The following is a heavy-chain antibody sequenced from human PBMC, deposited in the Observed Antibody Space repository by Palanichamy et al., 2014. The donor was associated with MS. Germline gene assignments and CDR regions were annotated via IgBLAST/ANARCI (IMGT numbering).Heavy chain of an antibody. Sequence: QLVETGGGLIQPGGSLRLSCAASGFTVSSTDMSWVRQAPGRGLEWVSVIYSGGSTYYADSVKGRFTISRDNSKNTLYLQMNSLRAEDTAVYYCASLRRFAFDYWGQGTLVTVSS. D-gene: IGHD3-3*01. CDR3: ASLRRFAFDY. V-gene: IGHV3-53*02. CDR1: GFTVSSTD. CDR2: IYSGGST. J-gene: IGHJ4*02.